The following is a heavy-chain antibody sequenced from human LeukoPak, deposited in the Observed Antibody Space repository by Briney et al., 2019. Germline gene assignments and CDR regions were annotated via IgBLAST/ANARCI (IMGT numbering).Heavy chain of an antibody. CDR1: GGSLRNDY. Sequence: SDTLSLTCTISGGSLRNDYGMWMPHPPVLVLEWIGYIYYSGSTNYNPSLKSRVTISVDTSKNQFSLKLSSVTAADTAVYYCARDRRSNWFDPWGQGTLVTVSS. V-gene: IGHV4-59*01. CDR2: IYYSGST. J-gene: IGHJ5*02. CDR3: ARDRRSNWFDP.